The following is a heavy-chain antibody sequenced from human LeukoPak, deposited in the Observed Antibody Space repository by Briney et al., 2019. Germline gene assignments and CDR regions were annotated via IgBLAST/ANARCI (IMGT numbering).Heavy chain of an antibody. J-gene: IGHJ4*02. D-gene: IGHD1-26*01. V-gene: IGHV3-23*01. CDR2: ISGSGGST. CDR3: AKVLVGATTVSDY. CDR1: GFTFSTYA. Sequence: GGSLRVSCAASGFTFSTYAMSWVRQAPGKGLEWVSAISGSGGSTFYADSVKGRFTISSDNSKNTLYLQMNSLRAEDTAVYYCAKVLVGATTVSDYWGQGTLVTVSS.